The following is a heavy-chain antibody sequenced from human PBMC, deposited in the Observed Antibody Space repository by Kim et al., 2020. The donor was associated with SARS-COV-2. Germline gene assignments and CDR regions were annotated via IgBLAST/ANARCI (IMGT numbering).Heavy chain of an antibody. D-gene: IGHD4-17*01. CDR1: GFTFSSYA. Sequence: GGSLRLSCAASGFTFSSYAMSWVRQAPGKGLEWVSAISGSGGSTYYADSVKGRFTISRDNSKNTLYLQMNSLRAEDTAVYYCAKSGGFDDYGDYGGPYYFDYWGQGTLVTVSS. J-gene: IGHJ4*02. CDR3: AKSGGFDDYGDYGGPYYFDY. V-gene: IGHV3-23*01. CDR2: ISGSGGST.